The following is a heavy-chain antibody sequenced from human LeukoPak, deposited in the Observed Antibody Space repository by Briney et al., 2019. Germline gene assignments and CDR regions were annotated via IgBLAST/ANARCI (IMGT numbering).Heavy chain of an antibody. V-gene: IGHV3-23*01. CDR2: ISGSGGST. CDR1: GFTFSSYA. D-gene: IGHD5-18*01. Sequence: GSLRLSCAASGFTFSSYAMSWVRQAPGKGLEWVAAISGSGGSTYYADSVKGRFTISRDNSKNTLYLQMNSPRAEDTAVYYCARAKYQLWFLDYWGQGTLVTVSS. CDR3: ARAKYQLWFLDY. J-gene: IGHJ4*02.